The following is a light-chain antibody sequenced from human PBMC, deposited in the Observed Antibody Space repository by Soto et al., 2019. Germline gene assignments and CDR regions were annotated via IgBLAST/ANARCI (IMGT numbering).Light chain of an antibody. CDR1: QSISRN. CDR3: QQCGSSAWT. CDR2: AAS. V-gene: IGKV1-39*01. Sequence: DIQMTQSPSSLSASVGDRVTITCRASQSISRNLNWYQQKPGKAPKLLIYAASSLQSGVPSRFSGSGSGTDFTLTISGLQPEDFAVYYCQQCGSSAWTFGQGP. J-gene: IGKJ1*01.